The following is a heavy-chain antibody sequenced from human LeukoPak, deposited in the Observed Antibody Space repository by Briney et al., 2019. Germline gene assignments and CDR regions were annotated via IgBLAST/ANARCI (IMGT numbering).Heavy chain of an antibody. D-gene: IGHD6-13*01. CDR1: GFTFSSYA. J-gene: IGHJ4*02. V-gene: IGHV3-64*01. CDR2: ISSNGGST. CDR3: ARAGTLSSRWLLPNFDY. Sequence: GGSLRLSCAASGFTFSSYAMHWVRQAPGKGLEYVSGISSNGGSTYYANSVKGRFTISRDNAKNTLYLQMGSLRAEDMAVYYCARAGTLSSRWLLPNFDYWGQGTLVTVSS.